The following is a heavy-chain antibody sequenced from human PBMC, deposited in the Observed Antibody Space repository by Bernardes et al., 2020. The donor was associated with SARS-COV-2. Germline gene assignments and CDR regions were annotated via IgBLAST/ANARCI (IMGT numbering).Heavy chain of an antibody. Sequence: ASVKVSCKVSGYHTLSELAMHWVRQAPGTGLEWVGGFDPENGETIYAQKFQGRATMTEDRSTDTAYMELSSLRNEDTALYYCAREPIAARPGIWFDPWGQGTLVTVSS. CDR2: FDPENGET. V-gene: IGHV1-24*01. CDR1: GYHTLSELA. J-gene: IGHJ5*02. D-gene: IGHD6-6*01. CDR3: AREPIAARPGIWFDP.